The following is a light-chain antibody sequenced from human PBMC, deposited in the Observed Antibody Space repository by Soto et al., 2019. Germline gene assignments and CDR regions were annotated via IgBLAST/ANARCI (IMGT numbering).Light chain of an antibody. CDR2: RNN. Sequence: QSVLTQPPSASGTPGQGVTISCYGSSSNIGSNYVFWYQHLPGTAPKLLIYRNNQRPSGVPDRFSGSKSGTSASLAISGLRCEDETDYYCAAWDDSLSGVVFGGGTKLTVL. CDR3: AAWDDSLSGVV. CDR1: SSNIGSNY. V-gene: IGLV1-47*01. J-gene: IGLJ2*01.